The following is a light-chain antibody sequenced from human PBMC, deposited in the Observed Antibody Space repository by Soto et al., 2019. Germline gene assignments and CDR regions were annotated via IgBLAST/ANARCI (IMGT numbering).Light chain of an antibody. CDR2: YVS. Sequence: QSALIQPPSVSGSPGQSVTISCTGTSSDGGSYDYVSWYQQHPGKAPKLMFYYVSKRPSALPDRFSASKSANTAPLTVAGLQAEDEADYYCSSSAGSNDYVFGTGTKVTV. CDR3: SSSAGSNDYV. V-gene: IGLV2-8*01. CDR1: SSDGGSYDY. J-gene: IGLJ1*01.